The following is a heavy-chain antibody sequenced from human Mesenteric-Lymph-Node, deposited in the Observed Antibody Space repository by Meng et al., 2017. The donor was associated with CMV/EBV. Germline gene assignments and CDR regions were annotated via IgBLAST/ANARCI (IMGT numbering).Heavy chain of an antibody. D-gene: IGHD3-3*01. J-gene: IGHJ4*02. CDR1: GYY. CDR2: IYYSGST. V-gene: IGHV4-31*02. Sequence: GYYWTWIRQHPGKGLEWIGCIYYSGSTYYNPSPYYNPSLKSRVTISVDTSKNQFSLKLSSVTAADTAVYYCATLTGNFWSGNYYFDYWGQGTLVTVSS. CDR3: ATLTGNFWSGNYYFDY.